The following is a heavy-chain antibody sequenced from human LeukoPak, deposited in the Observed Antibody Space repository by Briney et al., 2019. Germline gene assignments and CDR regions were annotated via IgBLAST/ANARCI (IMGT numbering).Heavy chain of an antibody. CDR1: GYSFTSYW. D-gene: IGHD3-22*01. CDR2: IYPGDSDT. J-gene: IGHJ4*02. V-gene: IGHV5-51*01. Sequence: GESLKISCKGSGYSFTSYWIGWVRQMPGKGLEWMGIIYPGDSDTRYSPSFQGQVTISADKSISTAYLQWSSLKASDTAMYYCARETHEYYYDSSGYYYADWGQGTLVTVSS. CDR3: ARETHEYYYDSSGYYYAD.